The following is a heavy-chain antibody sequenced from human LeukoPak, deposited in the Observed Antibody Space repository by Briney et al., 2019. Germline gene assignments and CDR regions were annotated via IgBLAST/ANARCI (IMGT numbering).Heavy chain of an antibody. V-gene: IGHV1-18*01. CDR3: ASDLIGSSWPFDY. J-gene: IGHJ4*02. CDR2: ISAYNGNT. D-gene: IGHD6-13*01. CDR1: GYTFTSYG. Sequence: ASVKVSCKASGYTFTSYGISWVRQAPGQGLEWMGWISAYNGNTNYAQKFQGRVTMTRDTSISTAYMELSRLRSDDTAVYYCASDLIGSSWPFDYWGQGTLVTVSS.